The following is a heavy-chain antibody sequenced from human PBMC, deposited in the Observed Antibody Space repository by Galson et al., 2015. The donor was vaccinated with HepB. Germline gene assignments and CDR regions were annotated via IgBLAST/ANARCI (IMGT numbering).Heavy chain of an antibody. D-gene: IGHD3-10*01. Sequence: SLRLSCAASGFTFSAYGMHWVRQAPGKGLEWVAVIWYDGNNKYYADSVKGRFTISRDNSMDTLYLQVNSLRAEDTAVYYCARDRGVTDAFDIWGQGTLVTVSS. V-gene: IGHV3-33*08. J-gene: IGHJ3*02. CDR1: GFTFSAYG. CDR3: ARDRGVTDAFDI. CDR2: IWYDGNNK.